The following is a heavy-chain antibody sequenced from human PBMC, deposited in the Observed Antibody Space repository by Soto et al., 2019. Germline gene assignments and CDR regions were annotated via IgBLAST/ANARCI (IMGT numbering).Heavy chain of an antibody. CDR1: GYTFTSYS. CDR2: INPSGGST. J-gene: IGHJ4*02. Sequence: ASVKVSCKASGYTFTSYSMHWVRQAPGQGLEWMGIINPSGGSTSYAQKFQGGVTITRDTSASTAYMELSSLRSEDTAVYYCARDPGYSYGYNWGQGTLVTVSS. V-gene: IGHV1-46*01. CDR3: ARDPGYSYGYN. D-gene: IGHD5-18*01.